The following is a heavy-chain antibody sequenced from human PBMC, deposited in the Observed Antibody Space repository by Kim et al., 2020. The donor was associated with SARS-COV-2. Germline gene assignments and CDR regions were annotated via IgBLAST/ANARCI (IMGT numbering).Heavy chain of an antibody. CDR2: ISAYNGNT. CDR3: AREVYCSSTSCLNYYYYGMDV. V-gene: IGHV1-18*01. J-gene: IGHJ6*02. CDR1: GYTFTSYG. D-gene: IGHD2-2*01. Sequence: ASVKVSCKASGYTFTSYGISWVRQAPGQGLEWMGWISAYNGNTNYAQKLQGRVTMTTDTSTSTAYMELRSLRSDDTAVYYCAREVYCSSTSCLNYYYYGMDVWGQGTTVTVSS.